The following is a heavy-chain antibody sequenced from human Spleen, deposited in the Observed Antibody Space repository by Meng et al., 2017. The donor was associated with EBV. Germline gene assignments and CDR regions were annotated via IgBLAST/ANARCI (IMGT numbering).Heavy chain of an antibody. CDR1: GDSMTNNNW. CDR3: ARTGVGLAFDY. Sequence: VQLRESGPGLVKPSGLLSLTCGVSGDSMTNNNWWTWARQPPGKGLEWIGEIYHSGSTNYNPSLQSRATISVDMSKKQFSLKVRSVTAADTAVYYCARTGVGLAFDYWGLGTLVTVSS. CDR2: IYHSGST. D-gene: IGHD2-8*01. J-gene: IGHJ4*02. V-gene: IGHV4-4*02.